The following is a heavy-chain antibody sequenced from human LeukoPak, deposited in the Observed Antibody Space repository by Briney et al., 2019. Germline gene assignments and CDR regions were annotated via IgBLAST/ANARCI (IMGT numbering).Heavy chain of an antibody. V-gene: IGHV3-9*01. Sequence: PVGSLRLSCAHSGVTHDEYAMHWGRQAPGKGGGWVSGISGDSGGIGYADSVKGRVNISRDNAKNSRYLQMKSLRAEDTALHYCAKDIKGVITTPLDYWGQGTLVTASS. D-gene: IGHD3-10*01. CDR3: AKDIKGVITTPLDY. J-gene: IGHJ4*02. CDR1: GVTHDEYA. CDR2: ISGDSGGI.